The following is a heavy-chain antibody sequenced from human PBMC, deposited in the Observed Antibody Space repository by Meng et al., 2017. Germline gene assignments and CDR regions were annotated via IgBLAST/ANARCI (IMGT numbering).Heavy chain of an antibody. CDR1: GYTFTSYA. Sequence: QVQLFPAGVELKNPGSSWTVSGKAPGYTFTSYAMNWLRQAPGQGLEWMGCINTNPGNPPYAQGFTGRFVFSLDTSVSTAYLQISSLKAEDTAVYYCAREPYGYFTDYWGQGTLVTVSS. J-gene: IGHJ4*02. D-gene: IGHD5-18*01. CDR2: INTNPGNP. CDR3: AREPYGYFTDY. V-gene: IGHV7-4-1*02.